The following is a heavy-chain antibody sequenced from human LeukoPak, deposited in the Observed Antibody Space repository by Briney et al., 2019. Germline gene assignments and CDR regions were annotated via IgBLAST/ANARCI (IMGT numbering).Heavy chain of an antibody. D-gene: IGHD3-10*01. Sequence: SETLSLTCTVSGYSISSGYYWGWIRQPPGKGLEWIGSIYHSGSTYYNPSLKSRVTISVDTSKNQFSLKLSSVTAADTAVYYCAREDPYYQRGEPLDYWGQGTLVTVSS. CDR1: GYSISSGYY. CDR3: AREDPYYQRGEPLDY. J-gene: IGHJ4*02. V-gene: IGHV4-38-2*02. CDR2: IYHSGST.